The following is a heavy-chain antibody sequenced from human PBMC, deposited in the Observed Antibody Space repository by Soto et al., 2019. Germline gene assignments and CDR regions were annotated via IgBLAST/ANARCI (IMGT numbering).Heavy chain of an antibody. CDR2: INPSGGST. D-gene: IGHD5-12*01. Sequence: ASVKVSCKASGYTFTSYYMHWVRQAPGQGLEWMGIINPSGGSTSYAQKFQGRVTMTRDTSTSTVYMELSSLRSEDTAVYYCARVPQKVDIVATWYHRRYYFDYWGQGTLVTVSS. J-gene: IGHJ4*02. V-gene: IGHV1-46*03. CDR3: ARVPQKVDIVATWYHRRYYFDY. CDR1: GYTFTSYY.